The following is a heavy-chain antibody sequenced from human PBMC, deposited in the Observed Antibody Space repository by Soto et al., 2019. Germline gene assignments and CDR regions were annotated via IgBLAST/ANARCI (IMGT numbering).Heavy chain of an antibody. Sequence: EVQLVESGGGLVQPGGSLRLSCAASGFTFSGYYMTWVRQSPGRGLEWVGNIKQDGSEKYYVDSLKGRFTISRDNAKKSLYLQMNSLRVEDTAVYYCARWRSDDYFDYWGQGTLVTVSS. CDR1: GFTFSGYY. D-gene: IGHD2-15*01. CDR3: ARWRSDDYFDY. V-gene: IGHV3-7*01. J-gene: IGHJ4*02. CDR2: IKQDGSEK.